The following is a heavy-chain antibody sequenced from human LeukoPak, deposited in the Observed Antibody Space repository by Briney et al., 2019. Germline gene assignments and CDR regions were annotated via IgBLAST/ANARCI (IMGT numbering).Heavy chain of an antibody. V-gene: IGHV3-43*01. CDR2: ISWNGYST. CDR1: GFSFRGYT. D-gene: IGHD1-26*01. CDR3: ARDSSGSLDY. Sequence: GGSLRLSCAASGFSFRGYTMHWVRQAPGMGLEWVSLISWNGYSTSYGDSVKGRFTISRDNNKDSLYLQMNSLRVEDTALYYCARDSSGSLDYWGQGTLVTVSS. J-gene: IGHJ4*02.